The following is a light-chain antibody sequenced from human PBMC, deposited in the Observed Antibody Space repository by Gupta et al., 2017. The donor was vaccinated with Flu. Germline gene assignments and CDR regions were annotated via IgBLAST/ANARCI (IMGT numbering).Light chain of an antibody. CDR2: SNN. CDR1: SSNIGSTS. J-gene: IGLJ3*02. V-gene: IGLV1-44*01. Sequence: QSVLTQPPSASGTPGQRVTISCSGSSSNIGSTSVNWYQELPGTAPKLLIYSNNQRPSGVPERFSGSKCGTSASVAISGLQAEDEADYYCATEDNSGSGPVFGGGTKLTVL. CDR3: ATEDNSGSGPV.